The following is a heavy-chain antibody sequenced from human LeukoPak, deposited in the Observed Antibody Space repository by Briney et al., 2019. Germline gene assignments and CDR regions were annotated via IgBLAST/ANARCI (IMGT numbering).Heavy chain of an antibody. V-gene: IGHV3-7*01. J-gene: IGHJ4*02. CDR3: SGRDSSRSPRAY. CDR1: GLTFTDFW. CDR2: IKPDGSEK. D-gene: IGHD2-2*01. Sequence: EGSLRLSCAASGLTFTDFWMNWVRQAPGRGLEWVANIKPDGSEKYYVDSVKGRFAISRDNAKNEVYLEMNSLRAEDTGVYYCSGRDSSRSPRAYWGQGTLVSVSS.